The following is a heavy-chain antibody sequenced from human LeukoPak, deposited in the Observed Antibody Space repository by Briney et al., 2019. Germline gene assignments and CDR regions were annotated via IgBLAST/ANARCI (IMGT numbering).Heavy chain of an antibody. V-gene: IGHV3-23*01. CDR1: GFTFSSYA. CDR2: ISGSGGST. CDR3: AKVYDSSGYYFNY. D-gene: IGHD3-22*01. J-gene: IGHJ4*02. Sequence: PGGSLRLSCAASGFTFSSYAMSWVRPAPGKGLEWVPAISGSGGSTYYADSVKGRFTVSRGNSKNTLYLQMNSLRAEDTAVYYCAKVYDSSGYYFNYWGQGTLVTVSS.